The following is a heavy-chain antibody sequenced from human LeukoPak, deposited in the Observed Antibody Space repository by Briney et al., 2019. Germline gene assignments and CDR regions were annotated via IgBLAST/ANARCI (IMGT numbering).Heavy chain of an antibody. V-gene: IGHV3-23*01. CDR2: ISSGDTT. CDR3: AKDQLGTWLFDH. D-gene: IGHD6-13*01. CDR1: GFTFSTYA. Sequence: GGSLRLSCAASGFTFSTYAMNWVRQAPGKGLEWVSSISSGDTTYYADSVTGRFTISRNNSKNTMYLQMNSLRAEDTAVYYCAKDQLGTWLFDHWGQGTLVTVSS. J-gene: IGHJ4*02.